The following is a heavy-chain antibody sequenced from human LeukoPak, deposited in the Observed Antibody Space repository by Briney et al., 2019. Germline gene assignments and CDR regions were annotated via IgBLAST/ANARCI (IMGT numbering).Heavy chain of an antibody. V-gene: IGHV1-8*03. CDR2: VNPRSGDA. CDR1: GYTFISYN. J-gene: IGHJ4*02. CDR3: ARGVPLGYCTYGVCYPPYYFDY. Sequence: ASVRVSCKASGYTFISYNINWLRQATGQGLEWMGWVNPRSGDAGYLQRFQGRLTITRDSSIDTAYMDLSGLSSEDTAIYYCARGVPLGYCTYGVCYPPYYFDYWGQGTLVTASS. D-gene: IGHD2-8*01.